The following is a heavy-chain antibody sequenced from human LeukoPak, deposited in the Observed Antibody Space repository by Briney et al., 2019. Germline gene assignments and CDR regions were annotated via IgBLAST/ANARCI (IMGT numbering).Heavy chain of an antibody. CDR3: ARVGVAAAGTRGPCDY. Sequence: PGGSLRLSCAASGFTFSSYWMHWVRQAPGKGLVWVSRINSDGSSTSYADSVKGRFTISRDNAKNTLYLQMNSLRAEDTAVYYCARVGVAAAGTRGPCDYWGQGTLVTVSS. J-gene: IGHJ4*02. V-gene: IGHV3-74*01. CDR1: GFTFSSYW. CDR2: INSDGSST. D-gene: IGHD6-13*01.